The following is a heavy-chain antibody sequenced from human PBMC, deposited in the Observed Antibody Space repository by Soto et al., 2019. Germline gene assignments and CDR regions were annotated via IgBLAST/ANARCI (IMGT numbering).Heavy chain of an antibody. CDR1: GGTFSSYA. D-gene: IGHD1-26*01. CDR2: IIPIFGTA. Sequence: QVQLVQSGAEVKKPGSSVKVSCKASGGTFSSYAISWVRQAPGQGLEWMGGIIPIFGTANYAQKFQGRVTITADASTSTAYMEMSSLRSEDTAVYYCASPAHIVGATGYFQHWGQGTLVTVSS. V-gene: IGHV1-69*01. CDR3: ASPAHIVGATGYFQH. J-gene: IGHJ1*01.